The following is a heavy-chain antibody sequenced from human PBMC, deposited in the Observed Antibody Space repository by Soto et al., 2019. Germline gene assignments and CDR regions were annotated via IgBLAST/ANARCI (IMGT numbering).Heavy chain of an antibody. J-gene: IGHJ5*02. CDR1: GFTFGDYA. D-gene: IGHD6-13*01. Sequence: PGGSLRLSCTASGFTFGDYAMSWFRQAPGKGLEWVGFIRSKAYGGTTEYAASVKGRFTISRDDSKSIAYLQMNSLKTEDTAVYYCTRDFPAGRGTSSNWFDPWGQGTLVTVSS. V-gene: IGHV3-49*03. CDR2: IRSKAYGGTT. CDR3: TRDFPAGRGTSSNWFDP.